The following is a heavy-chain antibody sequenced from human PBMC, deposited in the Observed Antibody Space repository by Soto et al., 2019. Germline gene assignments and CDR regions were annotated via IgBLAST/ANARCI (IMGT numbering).Heavy chain of an antibody. CDR2: ISSSSSTI. V-gene: IGHV3-48*02. CDR1: GFTFSSYS. CDR3: ARDPGYSSGWSTSHFDY. D-gene: IGHD6-19*01. J-gene: IGHJ4*02. Sequence: GGSLRLSCAASGFTFSSYSMNWVRQAPGKGLEWVSYISSSSSTIYYADSVKGRFTISRDNAKNSLYLQMNSLRDEDTAVYYCARDPGYSSGWSTSHFDYWGQGTLVTVSS.